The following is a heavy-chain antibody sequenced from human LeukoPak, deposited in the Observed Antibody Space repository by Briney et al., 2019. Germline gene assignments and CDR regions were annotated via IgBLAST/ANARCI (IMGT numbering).Heavy chain of an antibody. CDR3: ARDPRFYPMVQGISYYFDY. J-gene: IGHJ4*02. CDR2: IYSGGST. CDR1: GFTVSSNY. Sequence: GGSLRLSCAASGFTVSSNYMSWVRQAPGKGLEWVSVIYSGGSTYYADSVKGRFTISRDNSKNTLYLQMNSLRAEDTAVYYCARDPRFYPMVQGISYYFDYWGQGTLVTVSS. D-gene: IGHD3-10*01. V-gene: IGHV3-53*05.